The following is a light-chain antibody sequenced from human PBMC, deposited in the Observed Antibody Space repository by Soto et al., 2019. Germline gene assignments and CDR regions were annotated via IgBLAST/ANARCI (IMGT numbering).Light chain of an antibody. V-gene: IGKV1-5*01. CDR1: QDISNF. CDR2: DAS. CDR3: QQHDDYSHAT. J-gene: IGKJ2*01. Sequence: DIQMTQSPSTLSASVGDRVTISCRASQDISNFLAWYQHKPGKAPKLLIYDASTLQTGVPSRFRGSGFGTEFTLTISGLQPDGFATYYCQQHDDYSHATFGQGTKVDIK.